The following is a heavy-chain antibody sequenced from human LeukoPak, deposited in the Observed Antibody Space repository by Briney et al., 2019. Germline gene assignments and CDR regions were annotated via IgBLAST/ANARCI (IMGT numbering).Heavy chain of an antibody. Sequence: PSETLSLTCAVSGYSISSGYYWGWIRQPPGKGLEWIGSISHSGSTYHNPSLKSRVTISVDTSKNQFYLKLSSVTAADTAVYYRARHDIVVVVAADFDYWGQGTLVTVSS. CDR3: ARHDIVVVVAADFDY. D-gene: IGHD2-15*01. V-gene: IGHV4-38-2*01. CDR1: GYSISSGYY. CDR2: ISHSGST. J-gene: IGHJ4*02.